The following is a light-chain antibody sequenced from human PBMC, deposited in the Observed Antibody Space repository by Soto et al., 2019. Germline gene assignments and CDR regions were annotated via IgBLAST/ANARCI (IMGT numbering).Light chain of an antibody. CDR3: QQYGSSGT. V-gene: IGKV3-20*01. J-gene: IGKJ1*01. CDR1: QSVSSN. Sequence: EIVMTQSPATRSVSPGERATLSCRASQSVSSNLAWYQQKPGQAPRLLIYGASTRATGIPDRFSGSGSGTDFTLTISRLEPEDFAVYYCQQYGSSGTFGQGTKVDIK. CDR2: GAS.